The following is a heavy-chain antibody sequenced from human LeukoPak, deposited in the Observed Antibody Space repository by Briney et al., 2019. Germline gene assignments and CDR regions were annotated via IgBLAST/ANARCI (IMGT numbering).Heavy chain of an antibody. CDR3: ARAPNYGDYGWYFDL. CDR2: IIPIFGTA. D-gene: IGHD4-17*01. V-gene: IGHV1-69*05. Sequence: SVKVSCXASGGTFSSYAISWVRQAPGQGLEWMGGIIPIFGTANCAQKFQGRVTITTDESTSTAYMELSSLRSEDTAVYYCARAPNYGDYGWYFDLWGRGTLVTVSS. J-gene: IGHJ2*01. CDR1: GGTFSSYA.